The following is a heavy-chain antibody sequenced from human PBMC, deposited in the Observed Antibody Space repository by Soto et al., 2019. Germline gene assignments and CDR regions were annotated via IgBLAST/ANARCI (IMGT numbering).Heavy chain of an antibody. CDR1: GYTFTDHA. J-gene: IGHJ4*02. CDR3: AREGAHFASLDL. D-gene: IGHD3-3*02. V-gene: IGHV1-3*01. CDR2: INVGNGNT. Sequence: ASVKVSCKASGYTFTDHAIHWVRQAPGQGLEWMGWINVGNGNTGYSRKFQGRVTNARDMSATTAYMEVTSLTSDDTAIYYCAREGAHFASLDLWGQGTLVTVSS.